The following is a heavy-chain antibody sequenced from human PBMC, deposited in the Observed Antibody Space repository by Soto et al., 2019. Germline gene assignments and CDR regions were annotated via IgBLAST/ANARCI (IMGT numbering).Heavy chain of an antibody. V-gene: IGHV3-21*01. Sequence: XGSLRLSCAASGFTLSSYDINWVRQAPGKGLEWVSAKSNSTSYIYYAESMKGRFTIYRNNAKNPLYLNMNSLRAEDTAVYYCARNTHSYDSSGYYDYWGQGTLVTVSS. CDR2: KSNSTSYI. CDR3: ARNTHSYDSSGYYDY. J-gene: IGHJ4*02. CDR1: GFTLSSYD. D-gene: IGHD3-22*01.